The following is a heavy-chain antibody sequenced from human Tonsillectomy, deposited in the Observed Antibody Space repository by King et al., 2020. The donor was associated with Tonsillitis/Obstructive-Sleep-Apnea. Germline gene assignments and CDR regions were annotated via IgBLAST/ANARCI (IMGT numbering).Heavy chain of an antibody. CDR3: ARDLTGTPGY. V-gene: IGHV3-53*04. Sequence: QLVQSGGNLVQPGGSLRLSCAASGLTVSNNYMTWVRQAPGKGLEWVSVISSGGSTYYADSVKGRFTISRHNSKNTLYLQMNSLRTEDTAVYYCARDLTGTPGYWGRGTLVTVSS. CDR2: ISSGGST. D-gene: IGHD1-20*01. J-gene: IGHJ4*02. CDR1: GLTVSNNY.